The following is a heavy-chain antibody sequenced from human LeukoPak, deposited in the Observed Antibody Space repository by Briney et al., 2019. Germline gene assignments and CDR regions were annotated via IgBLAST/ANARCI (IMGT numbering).Heavy chain of an antibody. Sequence: GRSLRLPCAASGFTFSSYAMHWVRQAPGKGLEWVAVISYDGSNKYYADSVKGRFTISRDNSKNTLYLQMNSLRAEDTAVYYCARGLGDILTGYSRLTYYFDYWGQGTLVTVSS. CDR2: ISYDGSNK. J-gene: IGHJ4*02. V-gene: IGHV3-30*04. CDR3: ARGLGDILTGYSRLTYYFDY. D-gene: IGHD3-9*01. CDR1: GFTFSSYA.